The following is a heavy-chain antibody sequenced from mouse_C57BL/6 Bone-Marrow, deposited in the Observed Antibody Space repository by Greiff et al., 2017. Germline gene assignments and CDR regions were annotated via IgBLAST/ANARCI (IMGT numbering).Heavy chain of an antibody. CDR3: ARDGYPMDY. CDR1: GFTFSSYA. V-gene: IGHV5-4*01. Sequence: VQLVESGGGLVKPGGSLKLSCAASGFTFSSYAMSWVRQTPEKRLEWVATISDGGSYTYYPDNVKGRFTISRDNAKNNLYLQMSHLKSEDTAMYYCARDGYPMDYWGQGTSVTVSS. CDR2: ISDGGSYT. D-gene: IGHD1-2*01. J-gene: IGHJ4*01.